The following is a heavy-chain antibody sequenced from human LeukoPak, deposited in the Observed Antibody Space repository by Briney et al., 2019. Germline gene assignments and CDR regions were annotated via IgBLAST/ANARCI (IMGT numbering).Heavy chain of an antibody. Sequence: SETLSLTCTVSGGSISSGSYYWSWIRQPAGKGLEWIGRIYTSGSTNYNPSLKSRVTISVDTSKNQFSLKLSSVTAADTAVYYCARDTPSLSKRGYNWFDPWGQGTLVTVSS. V-gene: IGHV4-61*02. CDR1: GGSISSGSYY. J-gene: IGHJ5*02. D-gene: IGHD5-12*01. CDR3: ARDTPSLSKRGYNWFDP. CDR2: IYTSGST.